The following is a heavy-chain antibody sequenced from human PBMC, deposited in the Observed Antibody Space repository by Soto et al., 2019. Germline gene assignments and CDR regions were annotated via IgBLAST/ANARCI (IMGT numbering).Heavy chain of an antibody. CDR2: IFRDDDK. CDR3: AHVYGGYDDFDY. V-gene: IGHV2-5*02. D-gene: IGHD5-12*01. Sequence: QITLKESGPTLVKPTQTLTLTCTFSGFSLSTSGVGVGWIRQPPGKALEWLALIFRDDDKRYSPSLKSRLTNTKSNSINRVVLTMTNMDPVDTATYYCAHVYGGYDDFDYWGQGTLVTVSS. J-gene: IGHJ4*02. CDR1: GFSLSTSGVG.